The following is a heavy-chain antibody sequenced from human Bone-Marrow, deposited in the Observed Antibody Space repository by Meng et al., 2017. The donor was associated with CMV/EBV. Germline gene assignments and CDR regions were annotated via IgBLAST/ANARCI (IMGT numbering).Heavy chain of an antibody. D-gene: IGHD5-18*01. CDR1: GDSISSFY. CDR2: ISYSGTT. CDR3: AREYSSFDY. J-gene: IGHJ4*02. V-gene: IGHV4-59*01. Sequence: SETLSLTCTVSGDSISSFYWHWIRQSPGKGLEWIGYISYSGTTNYYPSLKSRVTISRDTSKNQFSLKLTSVTPADTAVYYCAREYSSFDYWGQGTLVTVLL.